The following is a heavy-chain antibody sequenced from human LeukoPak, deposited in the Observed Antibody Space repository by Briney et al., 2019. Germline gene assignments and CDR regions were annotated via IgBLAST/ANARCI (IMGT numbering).Heavy chain of an antibody. D-gene: IGHD3-3*01. CDR3: VRYDFWSGAKGGDY. Sequence: GGSLRLSCAASGFTFSSYEMNWVRQAPGKGLEWVSYISSSGSTIYYADSVKGRFTISRDNAKNSLYLQMNSLRAEDTALYYCVRYDFWSGAKGGDYWGQGTLVTVSS. CDR1: GFTFSSYE. V-gene: IGHV3-48*03. J-gene: IGHJ4*02. CDR2: ISSSGSTI.